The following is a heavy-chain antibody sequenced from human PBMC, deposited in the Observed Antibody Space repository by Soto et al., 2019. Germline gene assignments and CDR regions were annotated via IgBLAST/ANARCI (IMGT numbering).Heavy chain of an antibody. Sequence: ASVKVSCKASGYTFTGYYMHWVRQAPGQGLEWMGWINPNSGGTNYAQKFQGRVTMTRDTSISTAYMELSRLRSDDTAVYYCARDRRIVVVTGYYGMDVWGQGTTVTVSS. D-gene: IGHD2-21*02. J-gene: IGHJ6*02. CDR3: ARDRRIVVVTGYYGMDV. CDR1: GYTFTGYY. V-gene: IGHV1-2*02. CDR2: INPNSGGT.